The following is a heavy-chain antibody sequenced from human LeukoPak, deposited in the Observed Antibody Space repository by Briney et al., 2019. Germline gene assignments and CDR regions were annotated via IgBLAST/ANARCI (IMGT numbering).Heavy chain of an antibody. V-gene: IGHV1-18*01. Sequence: GASVKVSCKASGYTFTSYGISWVRQAPGQGLEWMGWTSAHSDDTNYAETLQGRLTMTTDISTSTAYMELTSLRSDDTAFYYCARDWDSRNNYFDPWGQGTLVTVSS. CDR3: ARDWDSRNNYFDP. CDR1: GYTFTSYG. CDR2: TSAHSDDT. J-gene: IGHJ5*02. D-gene: IGHD1-26*01.